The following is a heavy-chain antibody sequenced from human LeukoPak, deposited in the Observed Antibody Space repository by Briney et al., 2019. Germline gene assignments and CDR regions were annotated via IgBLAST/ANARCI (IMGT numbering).Heavy chain of an antibody. D-gene: IGHD3-16*02. CDR2: ISAYNGNT. V-gene: IGHV1-18*01. J-gene: IGHJ5*02. CDR3: ARALLEVRLGELSWFDP. Sequence: VASVKVSCKASGYTFTSYGISWVRQAPGQGLEWMGWISAYNGNTNYAQKLQGRVTMTTDTSTSTAYMELRSLRSDDTAVYYCARALLEVRLGELSWFDPWGQGTLVTVSS. CDR1: GYTFTSYG.